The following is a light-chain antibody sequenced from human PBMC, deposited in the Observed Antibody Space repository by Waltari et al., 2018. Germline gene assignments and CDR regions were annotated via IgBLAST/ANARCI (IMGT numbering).Light chain of an antibody. J-gene: IGKJ2*01. CDR1: QSLSIY. Sequence: DIQMTQSPSSLSASVGDRVTITGRASQSLSIYVNWYQQKPGEGTKHLNYAGSSLQSGVPTRFSGSGSWTDFTLTRSSLRPEDFGTYYWQQCYSTPTLGQGNKREIK. CDR2: AGS. CDR3: QQCYSTPT. V-gene: IGKV1-39*01.